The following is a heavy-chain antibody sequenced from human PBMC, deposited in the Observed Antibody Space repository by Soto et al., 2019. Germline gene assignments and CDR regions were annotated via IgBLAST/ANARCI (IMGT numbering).Heavy chain of an antibody. D-gene: IGHD5-12*01. CDR3: ARDCGEDSGYDCLDY. Sequence: SETLSLTCTVSGGSISSYYWSWIRQPPGKGLEWIGYIYYSGSTNYNPSLKSRVTISVDTSKNQFSLKLSSVTAADTAVYYCARDCGEDSGYDCLDYWGQGTLVTVSS. J-gene: IGHJ4*02. V-gene: IGHV4-59*01. CDR1: GGSISSYY. CDR2: IYYSGST.